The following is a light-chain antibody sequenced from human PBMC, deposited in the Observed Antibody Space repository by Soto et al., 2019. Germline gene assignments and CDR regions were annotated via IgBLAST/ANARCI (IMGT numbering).Light chain of an antibody. CDR1: QTVAGNY. Sequence: EIVLTQSPGTLSLSPGEIATLSCRASQTVAGNYLAWYQQKPGQAPRLLIYGASNRATGIPARFSGSGSGTDFTLTISRVEPEDFAVYYCQQCGPSLKYTFGQGTTLEIK. V-gene: IGKV3-20*01. CDR2: GAS. CDR3: QQCGPSLKYT. J-gene: IGKJ2*01.